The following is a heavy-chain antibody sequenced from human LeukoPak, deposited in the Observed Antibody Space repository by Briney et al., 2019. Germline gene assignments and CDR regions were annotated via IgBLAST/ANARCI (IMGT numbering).Heavy chain of an antibody. CDR3: ARGRRDVFDI. CDR2: MNPHSGNT. J-gene: IGHJ3*02. CDR1: GYTFTFYD. Sequence: ASVKLSCKASGYTFTFYDIQWVRQAAGQGLEWMGWMNPHSGNTGYAQKFLGRITLTRNTSTSMAYMELTSLKSEDTAVYYCARGRRDVFDIWGRGTTVTVS. V-gene: IGHV1-8*03.